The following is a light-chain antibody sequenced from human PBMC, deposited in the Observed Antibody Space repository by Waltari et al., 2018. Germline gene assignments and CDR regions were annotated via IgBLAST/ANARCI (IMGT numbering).Light chain of an antibody. CDR1: KNNVGNQG. Sequence: QAGLTQPPSVSKALKQTATLTCIGNKNNVGNQGVVWLQQRQGHPPKLLSSRTNNRPSGISERFSTSRSGNTASLTISGLQAEDEGDYYCAAWDNNLNVYVFGPGTKVTVL. CDR2: RTN. CDR3: AAWDNNLNVYV. V-gene: IGLV10-54*04. J-gene: IGLJ1*01.